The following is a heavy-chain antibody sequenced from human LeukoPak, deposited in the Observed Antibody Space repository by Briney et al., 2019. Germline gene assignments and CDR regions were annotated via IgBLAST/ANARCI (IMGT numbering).Heavy chain of an antibody. V-gene: IGHV4-59*01. D-gene: IGHD4-17*01. Sequence: PSETLSLTCTVSGGSISSYYWSWIRQPPGKGLVWIGYIYYSGSTNYNPSLKSRVTISVDTSKNQFSLKLSSVTAADTAVYYCARVTVTTYHDAFDIWGQGTMVTVSS. CDR1: GGSISSYY. CDR3: ARVTVTTYHDAFDI. CDR2: IYYSGST. J-gene: IGHJ3*02.